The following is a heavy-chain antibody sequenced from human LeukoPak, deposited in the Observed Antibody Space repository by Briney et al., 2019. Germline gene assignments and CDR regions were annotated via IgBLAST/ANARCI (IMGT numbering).Heavy chain of an antibody. Sequence: GGSLRLSCAASGFTFSSYAMHWVRQAPGKGLEWVAVISYDGSNKYYADSVKGRFTISRDNSKNTLYLQMNSLRAEDTAVYYCASEPSGIAVAGTHPLYYYYYYGMDVWGQGTTVTVSS. D-gene: IGHD6-19*01. CDR1: GFTFSSYA. V-gene: IGHV3-30-3*01. CDR3: ASEPSGIAVAGTHPLYYYYYYGMDV. CDR2: ISYDGSNK. J-gene: IGHJ6*02.